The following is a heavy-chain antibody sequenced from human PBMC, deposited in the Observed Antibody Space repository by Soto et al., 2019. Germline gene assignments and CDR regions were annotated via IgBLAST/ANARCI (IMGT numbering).Heavy chain of an antibody. D-gene: IGHD3-10*01. CDR1: GGTFSSYT. CDR2: IIPILGIA. J-gene: IGHJ4*02. Sequence: QVQLVQSGAEVKKPGSSVKVSCKASGGTFSSYTISWVRQAPGQGLEWMGRIIPILGIANYAQKFQGRVTITADKSTSTAYMELSSLRSEDTVVYYCARVKGVLWFGDEPFDYWGQGTLVTVSS. V-gene: IGHV1-69*02. CDR3: ARVKGVLWFGDEPFDY.